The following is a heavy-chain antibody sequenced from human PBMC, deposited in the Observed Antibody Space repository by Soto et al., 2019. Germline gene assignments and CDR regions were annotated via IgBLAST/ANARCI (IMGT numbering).Heavy chain of an antibody. D-gene: IGHD6-13*01. CDR2: IYYSGST. CDR3: ARDSAAGIDY. V-gene: IGHV4-59*01. CDR1: GGSISSYY. Sequence: SETLSLTCTVSGGSISSYYWSWIRQPPGKGLEWIGYIYYSGSTNYNPSLKSRVTISVDTSKNQFSLKLSSVTAADTAVYYCARDSAAGIDYWGQGTLVTVSS. J-gene: IGHJ4*02.